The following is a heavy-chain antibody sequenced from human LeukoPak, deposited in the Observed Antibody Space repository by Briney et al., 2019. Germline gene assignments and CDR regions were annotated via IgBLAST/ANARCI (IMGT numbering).Heavy chain of an antibody. Sequence: SGTLSLTCTVSGGSISGYYWSWIRQPPGKGREWIGYIYYSGSINYNSSLKSRVTISVDTSRNQFSLKLSSMTAADTAVYYCVRNTLGHYDAFDIWGQGTMVTVSS. J-gene: IGHJ3*02. D-gene: IGHD1/OR15-1a*01. V-gene: IGHV4-59*01. CDR1: GGSISGYY. CDR2: IYYSGSI. CDR3: VRNTLGHYDAFDI.